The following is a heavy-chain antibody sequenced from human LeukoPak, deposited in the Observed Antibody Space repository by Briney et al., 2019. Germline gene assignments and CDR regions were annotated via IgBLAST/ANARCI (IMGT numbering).Heavy chain of an antibody. D-gene: IGHD2-2*01. CDR1: GYSINNGYY. CDR2: IHHSGST. J-gene: IGHJ3*02. CDR3: ARRGVPTAVHRFAFDI. Sequence: PSETLSLTCAVSGYSINNGYYWGWLRQSPGKGLEWSGSIHHSGSTYYNPSLRSRVTMSGDTSKNQFSLKLNSLTAADTAVYYCARRGVPTAVHRFAFDIWAEGQWSPSLQ. V-gene: IGHV4-38-2*01.